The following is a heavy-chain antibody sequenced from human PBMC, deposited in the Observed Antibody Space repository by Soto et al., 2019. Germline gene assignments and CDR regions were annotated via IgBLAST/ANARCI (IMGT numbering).Heavy chain of an antibody. J-gene: IGHJ4*02. D-gene: IGHD3-9*01. CDR1: GFTFSSYV. Sequence: EVQLLESGGGLVQPGGSLRLSCAASGFTFSSYVLSWVRQAPGKGLEWVSGIGGNGRDTSYADSVKGRFTISRDNSKNTLYLQMNSLRAEDTAVYYCAKGGVLQYFDWIYDFDHWGQGTLVTVSS. V-gene: IGHV3-23*01. CDR3: AKGGVLQYFDWIYDFDH. CDR2: IGGNGRDT.